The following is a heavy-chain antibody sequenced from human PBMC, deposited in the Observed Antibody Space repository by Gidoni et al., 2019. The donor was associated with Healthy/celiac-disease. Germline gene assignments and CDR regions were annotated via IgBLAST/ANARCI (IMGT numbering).Heavy chain of an antibody. CDR3: AKDYEWGSDTAMVYYFDY. J-gene: IGHJ4*02. V-gene: IGHV3-23*01. CDR2: NT. D-gene: IGHD5-18*01. Sequence: NTYYADSVKGRFTISRDNSKNTLYLQMNSLRAEDTAVYYCAKDYEWGSDTAMVYYFDYWGQGTLVTVSS.